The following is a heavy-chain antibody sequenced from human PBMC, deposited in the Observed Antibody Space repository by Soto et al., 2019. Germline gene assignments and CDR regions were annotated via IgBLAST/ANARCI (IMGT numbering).Heavy chain of an antibody. V-gene: IGHV1-69*01. CDR3: ARARLSNGDPNIYFFYGLDV. CDR2: IIPLFRKT. D-gene: IGHD3-10*01. CDR1: GDMFRNSA. Sequence: QVQLVQSGAEVKRPGSSVKVSCKASGDMFRNSAFTWVRQAPGLGLGWMGVIIPLFRKTNVAQKFQGRVTFTADESTSSLYMEVSSLTSEDTAVYYCARARLSNGDPNIYFFYGLDVWGQGTTITVSS. J-gene: IGHJ6*02.